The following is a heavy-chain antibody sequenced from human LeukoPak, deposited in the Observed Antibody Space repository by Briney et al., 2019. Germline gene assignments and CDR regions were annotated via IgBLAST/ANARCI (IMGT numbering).Heavy chain of an antibody. CDR2: LYHSGST. Sequence: ASETLSLTCAVSGYSISSGYYWGWIRQPPGKGLEWIGTLYHSGSTYYNPSLKSRVTISAGTSKNQFTLNLSSVTAADTAVYNCARGRGTAAAGHFDYWGQGTLVTVSS. CDR3: ARGRGTAAAGHFDY. J-gene: IGHJ4*02. CDR1: GYSISSGYY. V-gene: IGHV4-38-2*01. D-gene: IGHD6-13*01.